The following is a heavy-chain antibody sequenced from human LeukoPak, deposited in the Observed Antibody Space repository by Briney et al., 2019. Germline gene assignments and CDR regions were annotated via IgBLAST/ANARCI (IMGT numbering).Heavy chain of an antibody. CDR3: TSWGDTTAEYFQR. CDR1: GFTFNRCW. Sequence: GGSLRLSCVVSGFTFNRCWINWVRQAPGKGLEWVAHINPDGRDTYYVDSVKGRFTISRDNAQNSMYLQMNSLRVEDTAVYYCTSWGDTTAEYFQRWGQGTLVTVSS. V-gene: IGHV3-7*01. CDR2: INPDGRDT. D-gene: IGHD2-21*02. J-gene: IGHJ1*01.